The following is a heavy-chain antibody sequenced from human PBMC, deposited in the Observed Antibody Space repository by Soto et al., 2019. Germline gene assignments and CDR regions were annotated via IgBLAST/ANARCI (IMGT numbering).Heavy chain of an antibody. D-gene: IGHD3-3*01. CDR1: GFTFSSYS. CDR2: ISSSSSYI. CDR3: ARVLVLRFLEWLSPLGY. V-gene: IGHV3-21*01. Sequence: EVQLVESGGGLVKPGGSLRLSCAASGFTFSSYSMNWVRQAPGKGLEWVSSISSSSSYIYYADSVKARFTISRDNAKNSLYLQLNRLRAEDTAVYYWARVLVLRFLEWLSPLGYWGQGTRVTVSS. J-gene: IGHJ4*02.